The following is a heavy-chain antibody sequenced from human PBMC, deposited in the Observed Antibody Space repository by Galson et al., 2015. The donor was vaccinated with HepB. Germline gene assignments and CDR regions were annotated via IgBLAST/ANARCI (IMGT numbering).Heavy chain of an antibody. Sequence: SLRLSCAASGFTFSNAWMSWVRQAPGKGLVWVGRIKSKTDGGTTDYAAPVKGRFTISRDDSKNTLYLQMNSLKTEDTAVYYCTTLGVGSSFDYSVHGTLVTVSS. CDR1: GFTFSNAW. V-gene: IGHV3-15*01. J-gene: IGHJ4*01. CDR3: TTLGVGSSFDY. CDR2: IKSKTDGGTT. D-gene: IGHD2-8*01.